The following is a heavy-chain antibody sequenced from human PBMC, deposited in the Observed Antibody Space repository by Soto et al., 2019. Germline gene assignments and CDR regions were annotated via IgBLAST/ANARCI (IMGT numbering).Heavy chain of an antibody. V-gene: IGHV4-34*01. CDR1: GGSFSGYY. D-gene: IGHD2-15*01. Sequence: PSETLSLTCAVYGGSFSGYYWSWIRQPPGKGLEWIGEINHSGSTNYNPSLKSRVTISVDTSKNQFSLKLSSVTAADTAVYYCARTVCSGGSCYGVLRAYYYYMDVWGKGTTVTVSS. CDR3: ARTVCSGGSCYGVLRAYYYYMDV. J-gene: IGHJ6*03. CDR2: INHSGST.